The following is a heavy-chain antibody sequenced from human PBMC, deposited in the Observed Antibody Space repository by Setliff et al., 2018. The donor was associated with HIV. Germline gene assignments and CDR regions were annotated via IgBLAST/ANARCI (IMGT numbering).Heavy chain of an antibody. J-gene: IGHJ6*02. V-gene: IGHV3-30*03. CDR2: IPYDGSYK. Sequence: PGGSLRLSCAASGFSFSSYGLHWVRQAPGKGLEWVAFIPYDGSYKYYADSVKGRFTISRDNAKNSLYLQMNSLRGEDTAVYYCARKLRPGHGMDVWGQGTTVTVSS. D-gene: IGHD3-10*01. CDR1: GFSFSSYG. CDR3: ARKLRPGHGMDV.